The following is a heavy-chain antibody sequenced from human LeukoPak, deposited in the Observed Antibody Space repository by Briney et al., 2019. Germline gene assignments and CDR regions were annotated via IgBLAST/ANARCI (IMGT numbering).Heavy chain of an antibody. CDR3: ARFLIAAAGTVAFDI. CDR1: RGTFTNYA. CDR2: MNPNSGNT. V-gene: IGHV1-8*02. J-gene: IGHJ3*02. D-gene: IGHD6-13*01. Sequence: ASVKVSCKASRGTFTNYAISWVRQAPGQGLEWMGWMNPNSGNTGYAQKFQGRVTMTRNTSISTAYMELSSLRSEDTAVYYCARFLIAAAGTVAFDIWGQGTMVTVSS.